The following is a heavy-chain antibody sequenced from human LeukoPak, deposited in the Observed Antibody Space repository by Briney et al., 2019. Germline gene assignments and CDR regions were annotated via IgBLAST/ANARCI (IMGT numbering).Heavy chain of an antibody. CDR3: AKDIFTMVRGVVDY. J-gene: IGHJ4*02. Sequence: PGGSLRLSCAASGLTVSSNHMSWVRQAPGKGLEWVSGISWNSGSIGYADSVKGRFTISGDNAKNSLYLQMNSLRAEDTALYYCAKDIFTMVRGVVDYWGQGTLVTVSS. CDR1: GLTVSSNH. CDR2: ISWNSGSI. V-gene: IGHV3-9*01. D-gene: IGHD3-10*01.